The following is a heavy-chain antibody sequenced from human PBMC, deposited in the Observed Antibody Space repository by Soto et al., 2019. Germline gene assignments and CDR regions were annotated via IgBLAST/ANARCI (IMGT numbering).Heavy chain of an antibody. Sequence: QVQLVESGGGVVQPGRSLRLSCAASGFTFNSYGMNWVRQAPGKGLEWVALTSHDGSNKYYADSVKGRFTISRDNSKNTLYLQMNSLRAEDTAVYYCARCGAAAGTLVWYFDLWGRGTLVTVSS. CDR1: GFTFNSYG. J-gene: IGHJ2*01. V-gene: IGHV3-30*03. D-gene: IGHD6-13*01. CDR2: TSHDGSNK. CDR3: ARCGAAAGTLVWYFDL.